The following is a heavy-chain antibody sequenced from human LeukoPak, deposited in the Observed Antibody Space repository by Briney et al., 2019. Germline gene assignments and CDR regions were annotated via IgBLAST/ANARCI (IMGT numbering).Heavy chain of an antibody. CDR2: INPNSGRT. J-gene: IGHJ4*02. CDR1: VYTFNDYY. D-gene: IGHD3-9*01. V-gene: IGHV1-2*02. CDR3: ARDSSDVLTGYYHF. Sequence: ASVTVSFKTSVYTFNDYYVHWVRQAPGQGGEWMGWINPNSGRTNYAPKFQGRVTLTTDTSISTAYMELSGLISGDTALYYCARDSSDVLTGYYHFWGQGTLVTVSS.